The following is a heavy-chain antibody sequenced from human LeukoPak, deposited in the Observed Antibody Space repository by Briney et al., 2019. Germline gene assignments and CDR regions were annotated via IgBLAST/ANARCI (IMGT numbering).Heavy chain of an antibody. CDR3: ARGVDSGYPDY. J-gene: IGHJ4*02. D-gene: IGHD3-22*01. CDR1: GASVSGSAYY. V-gene: IGHV4-39*07. CDR2: IYYSGST. Sequence: PSETLSLTCTVSGASVSGSAYYWGWIRQPPGKGLEWIGNIYYSGSTYYNPSLKSRVTISLDTSKNQFSLKLTSLTAADTAVYYCARGVDSGYPDYWGQGTLVTVSS.